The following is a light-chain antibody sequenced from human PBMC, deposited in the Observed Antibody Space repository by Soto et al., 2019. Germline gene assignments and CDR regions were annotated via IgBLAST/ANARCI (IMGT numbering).Light chain of an antibody. CDR2: EVS. Sequence: QSALPQPPSASGSPGQSVTISCTGTSSDVGGYNYVSWYQQHPGKAPKLMIYEVSKRPSGVPDRFSGSKSGNTASLTVSGLHPEDEADYYCSSYAGSNKSVFGTGTKLTVL. J-gene: IGLJ1*01. CDR1: SSDVGGYNY. V-gene: IGLV2-8*01. CDR3: SSYAGSNKSV.